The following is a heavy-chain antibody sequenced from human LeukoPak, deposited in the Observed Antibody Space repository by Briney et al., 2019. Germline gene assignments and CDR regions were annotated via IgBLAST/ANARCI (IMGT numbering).Heavy chain of an antibody. CDR1: GFTFSSYG. CDR2: ISSSGSTI. V-gene: IGHV3-48*04. J-gene: IGHJ6*04. D-gene: IGHD2-2*01. Sequence: QTGGSLRLSCAASGFTFSSYGMHWVRQAPGKGLEWVSYISSSGSTIYYADSVKGRFTISRDNAKNSLYLQMNSLRAEDTAVYYCASERCSSTSCYDGYYGMDVWGKGTTVTVSS. CDR3: ASERCSSTSCYDGYYGMDV.